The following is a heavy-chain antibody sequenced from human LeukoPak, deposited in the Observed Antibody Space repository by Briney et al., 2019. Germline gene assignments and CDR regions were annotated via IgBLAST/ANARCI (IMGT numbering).Heavy chain of an antibody. D-gene: IGHD3-10*01. CDR3: ARDRGAGLGF. J-gene: IGHJ4*02. CDR2: ISYDGSNK. V-gene: IGHV3-30-3*01. Sequence: GGSLRLSCAASGFTFSSYAMHWVRQAPGKGLEWVAVISYDGSNKYYADSVKGRFTISRDNAKNSLYLQMNSLRAEDTAVYYCARDRGAGLGFWGQGTLVTVSS. CDR1: GFTFSSYA.